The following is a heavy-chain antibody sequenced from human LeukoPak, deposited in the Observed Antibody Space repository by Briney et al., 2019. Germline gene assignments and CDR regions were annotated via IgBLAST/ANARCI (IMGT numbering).Heavy chain of an antibody. CDR3: AKEKLPSGYSFLTDY. CDR1: GFTFSSYG. CDR2: ISYDGPNR. D-gene: IGHD5-18*01. V-gene: IGHV3-30*18. Sequence: GGSMRLSCAASGFTFSSYGMHWVRQAPGKGLEWVAVISYDGPNRYYADSVKGRFTISRDDSKDTLHLQMSSLRAEDTAVYYCAKEKLPSGYSFLTDYWGQGTLVTVSS. J-gene: IGHJ4*02.